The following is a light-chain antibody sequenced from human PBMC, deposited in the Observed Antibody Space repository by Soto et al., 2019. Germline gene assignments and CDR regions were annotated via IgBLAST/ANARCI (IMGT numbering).Light chain of an antibody. Sequence: EVVLTQSPDTLSLPPGERATLSCRASQSISSYLAWYQQKPGQAPRLLIYGASSRATGIPDRFSGSGSGTDFTLTISRLEPEDFAVYYCQQYGSSPWTFGQGTKVDI. CDR1: QSISSY. CDR3: QQYGSSPWT. CDR2: GAS. V-gene: IGKV3-20*01. J-gene: IGKJ1*01.